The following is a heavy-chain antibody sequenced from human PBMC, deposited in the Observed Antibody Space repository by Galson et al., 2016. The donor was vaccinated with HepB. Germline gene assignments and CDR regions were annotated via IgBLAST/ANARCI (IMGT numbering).Heavy chain of an antibody. CDR1: GLTFGDYA. V-gene: IGHV3-49*03. Sequence: SLRLSCAASGLTFGDYAVSWFRQAPGKGLEWVGVIGSKAYGGTTEYAASVKGRFSLSRDDSKTVAYLQMNSLKTDDTAVYYCSTIDSSSWYGWFDPWGQGTLVTVSS. CDR2: IGSKAYGGTT. CDR3: STIDSSSWYGWFDP. J-gene: IGHJ5*02. D-gene: IGHD6-13*01.